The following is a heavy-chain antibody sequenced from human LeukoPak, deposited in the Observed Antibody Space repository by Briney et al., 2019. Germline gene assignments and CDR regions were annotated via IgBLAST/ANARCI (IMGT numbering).Heavy chain of an antibody. CDR3: ARAQALNWFDP. Sequence: SETLSLTCAVSGGSISSYYWSWIRQPPGKGLEWIGYIYYSGSTNYNPSLKSRVTISVDTSKNQFSLKLSSVTAADTAVYYCARAQALNWFDPWGQGTLVTVSS. CDR1: GGSISSYY. V-gene: IGHV4-59*01. CDR2: IYYSGST. J-gene: IGHJ5*02.